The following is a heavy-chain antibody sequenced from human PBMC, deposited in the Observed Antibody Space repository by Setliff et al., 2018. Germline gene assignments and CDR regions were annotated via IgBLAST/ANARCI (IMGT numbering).Heavy chain of an antibody. CDR3: ARGPLGDYADFYYYMDV. CDR1: GFTFSLHA. CDR2: ISDDGNNE. V-gene: IGHV3-30*04. D-gene: IGHD4-17*01. J-gene: IGHJ6*03. Sequence: GGSLRLSCAVSGFTFSLHAMHWVRQAPGKGLEWVAVISDDGNNEYYADSVKGRCTISRDNSKNTLYLQMSSPTTEDTAVYYCARGPLGDYADFYYYMDVWGMGTTVTVSS.